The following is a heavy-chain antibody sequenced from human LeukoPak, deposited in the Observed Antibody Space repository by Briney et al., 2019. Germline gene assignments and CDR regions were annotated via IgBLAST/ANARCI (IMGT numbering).Heavy chain of an antibody. D-gene: IGHD2/OR15-2a*01. Sequence: PGGSLRLSCAASGFTFSSYSMNWARQAPGKGLEWVPYISSSSSTIYYADSVKGRFTISRDNAKNSLYLQMNSLRAEDTAVYYCARDLGVVSHYYFDYWGQGTLVTVSS. CDR2: ISSSSSTI. CDR3: ARDLGVVSHYYFDY. J-gene: IGHJ4*02. CDR1: GFTFSSYS. V-gene: IGHV3-48*01.